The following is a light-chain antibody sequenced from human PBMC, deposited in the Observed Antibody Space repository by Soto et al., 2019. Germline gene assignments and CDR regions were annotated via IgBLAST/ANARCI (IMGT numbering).Light chain of an antibody. CDR1: QGINNY. Sequence: DIQMTQSPSSLSASVGDRVTITCRARQGINNYLAWYQQKPGQVHKLLMYGATILHSGVPSRFSGSGYGTDFTLTISSLQPEDAATYYCQKYNSAPRPFGQGTKVEIK. CDR2: GAT. CDR3: QKYNSAPRP. V-gene: IGKV1-27*01. J-gene: IGKJ1*01.